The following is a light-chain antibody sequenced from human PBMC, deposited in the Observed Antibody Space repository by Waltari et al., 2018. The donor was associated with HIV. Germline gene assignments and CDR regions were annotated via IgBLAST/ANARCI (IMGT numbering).Light chain of an antibody. CDR3: SSYRNSTFYV. CDR1: TSDVGGYNY. CDR2: DVS. V-gene: IGLV2-14*03. J-gene: IGLJ1*01. Sequence: QSALTQPASVSGSPGQSITISCTGTTSDVGGYNYVSWYQQHPGKAPRVIIYDVSNRPSGVSDRFSGSKSGNTASLTISGLQAEDEGDYFCSSYRNSTFYVFGNGTKVTVL.